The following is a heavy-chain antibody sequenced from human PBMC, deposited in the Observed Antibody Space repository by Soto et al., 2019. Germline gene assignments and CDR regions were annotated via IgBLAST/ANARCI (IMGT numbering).Heavy chain of an antibody. V-gene: IGHV3-21*01. CDR1: GFTFSSYS. D-gene: IGHD6-13*01. Sequence: GGSLRLSCAASGFTFSSYSMNWVRQAPGKGLEWVSSISSSSSYIYYADSVKGRFTTSRDNAKNSLYLQMNSLRAEDTAVYYFARDRLDSSSWYTHPPLWCQKYYYCYYGMDVWGQGTRVTVP. J-gene: IGHJ6*02. CDR3: ARDRLDSSSWYTHPPLWCQKYYYCYYGMDV. CDR2: ISSSSSYI.